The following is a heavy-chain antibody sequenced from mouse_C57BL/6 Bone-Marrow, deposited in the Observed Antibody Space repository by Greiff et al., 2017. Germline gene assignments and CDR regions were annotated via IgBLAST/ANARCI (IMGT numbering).Heavy chain of an antibody. D-gene: IGHD2-5*01. CDR3: ARRGGYSNYAMDY. Sequence: VQLKESGAELVRPGTSVKMSCKATGYTFTNYWIGWAKQRPGHGLEWIGDIYPGGGYTNYNEKFKGKATLTADKSSSTAYMQFSSLTSEDSAIYYCARRGGYSNYAMDYWGQGTSVTVSS. CDR1: GYTFTNYW. CDR2: IYPGGGYT. V-gene: IGHV1-63*01. J-gene: IGHJ4*01.